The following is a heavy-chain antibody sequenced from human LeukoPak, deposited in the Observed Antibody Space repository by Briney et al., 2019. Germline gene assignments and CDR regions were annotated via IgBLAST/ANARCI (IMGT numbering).Heavy chain of an antibody. CDR3: ARVPVRGVTLYDI. CDR2: IYYGGST. D-gene: IGHD3-10*01. V-gene: IGHV4-59*01. CDR1: GGSISSYY. J-gene: IGHJ3*02. Sequence: SETLSLTCTVSGGSISSYYWSWIRQPPGKGLEWIGYIYYGGSTNYNPSLKSRVTISVDTSKNQFSLNLSSVTAADTAVYYCARVPVRGVTLYDIWGQGTMVSVSS.